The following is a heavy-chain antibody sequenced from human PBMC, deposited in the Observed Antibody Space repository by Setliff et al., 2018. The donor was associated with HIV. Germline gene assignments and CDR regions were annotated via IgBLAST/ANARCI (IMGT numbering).Heavy chain of an antibody. CDR1: GGSISSGGYY. D-gene: IGHD3-22*01. CDR3: ARASFPYYHDSNGYQKFDI. CDR2: IYYSGST. V-gene: IGHV4-31*03. Sequence: PSETLSLTCTVSGGSISSGGYYWSWIRQHPGKGLEWIGYIYYSGSTYYNPSLKNRVTISVDTSKNQFSLKLSSVTAADTAVYFCARASFPYYHDSNGYQKFDIWGRGTLVTVSS. J-gene: IGHJ2*01.